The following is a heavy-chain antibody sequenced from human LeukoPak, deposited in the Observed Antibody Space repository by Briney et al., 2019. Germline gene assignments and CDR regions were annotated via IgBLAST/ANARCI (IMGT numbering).Heavy chain of an antibody. CDR3: ARAVRGVVVAATVFDY. CDR1: GGSISSYY. Sequence: SETLSLTCTVSGGSISSYYWSWIRQPPGKGLEWIGYIYYSGSTNYNPSLKSRVTISVDTSKNQFSLKLSSVTAADTAVYYCARAVRGVVVAATVFDYWGQGTLVTVSS. CDR2: IYYSGST. D-gene: IGHD2-15*01. V-gene: IGHV4-59*01. J-gene: IGHJ4*02.